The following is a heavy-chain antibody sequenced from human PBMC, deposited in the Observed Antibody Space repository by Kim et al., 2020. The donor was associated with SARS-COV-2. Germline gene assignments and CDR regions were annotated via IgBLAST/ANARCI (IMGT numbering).Heavy chain of an antibody. CDR2: VSYDGRA. CDR1: GASISSNLFH. V-gene: IGHV4-39*01. J-gene: IGHJ4*02. Sequence: SETLSLTCTVSGASISSNLFHWGWIRQSPGRGLVWIGAVSYDGRAFHNPSLKTRVTITLDAPVDQFSLQLTSVTAADTAVYFCAATIQLDPVDYWGQGVLVTASS. D-gene: IGHD1-1*01. CDR3: AATIQLDPVDY.